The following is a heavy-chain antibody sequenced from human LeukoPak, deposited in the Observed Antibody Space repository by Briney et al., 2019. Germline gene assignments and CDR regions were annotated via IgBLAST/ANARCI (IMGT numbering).Heavy chain of an antibody. J-gene: IGHJ4*02. D-gene: IGHD1-26*01. CDR3: ARVNVGARIYYLDY. CDR1: GFTFSSYW. CDR2: INSDGSST. V-gene: IGHV3-74*01. Sequence: GGSLRLSCAASGFTFSSYWMHWVRQAPGQGLEWVSRINSDGSSTSYADSVKGRFTISRDNAKNTLYLQMNSLRAEDTAVYYCARVNVGARIYYLDYWGQGTLVTVSS.